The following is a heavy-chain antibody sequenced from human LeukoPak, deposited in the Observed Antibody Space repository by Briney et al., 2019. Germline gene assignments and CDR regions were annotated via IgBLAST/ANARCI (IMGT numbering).Heavy chain of an antibody. CDR2: ISSSGSTI. D-gene: IGHD2-2*01. Sequence: GGSLRLSCAASGFTFSDYYMSWIRQAPGKGLEWVSYISSSGSTIYYADSVKGRFTISRDNAKNSLHLQMNSLRAEDTAVYYCARAVVNGGSTRYYYYYYMDVWGKGTTVTVSS. V-gene: IGHV3-11*04. J-gene: IGHJ6*03. CDR3: ARAVVNGGSTRYYYYYYMDV. CDR1: GFTFSDYY.